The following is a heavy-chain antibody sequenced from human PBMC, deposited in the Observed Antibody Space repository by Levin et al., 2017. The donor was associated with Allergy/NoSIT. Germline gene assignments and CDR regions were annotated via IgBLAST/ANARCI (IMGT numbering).Heavy chain of an antibody. Sequence: GGSLRLSCAASGFTVSNSYVSWVRQAPGKGLEWVSIINSDGSTNSADSVKGRFTISRDNSKNMLYLQMNSLRVEDTAVYYCARSGYSYAWGYWGQGTLVTVSS. CDR1: GFTVSNSY. CDR3: ARSGYSYAWGY. J-gene: IGHJ4*02. V-gene: IGHV3-53*01. CDR2: INSDGST. D-gene: IGHD5-12*01.